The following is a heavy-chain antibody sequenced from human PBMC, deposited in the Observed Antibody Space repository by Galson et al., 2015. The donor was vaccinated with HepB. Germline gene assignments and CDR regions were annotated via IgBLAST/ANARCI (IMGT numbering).Heavy chain of an antibody. V-gene: IGHV3-30*04. D-gene: IGHD6-13*01. CDR1: GFAFSSYT. CDR2: ISSSGRRE. Sequence: SLRLSCAASGFAFSSYTMLWVRQAPGGGLEWVALISSSGRREYYADSVRGRFTISRDDSRNTLFLHINSLRRDDTAVYHCARALRRNTWSHIYYYGLDIWGPGTTVTVS. CDR3: ARALRRNTWSHIYYYGLDI. J-gene: IGHJ6*02.